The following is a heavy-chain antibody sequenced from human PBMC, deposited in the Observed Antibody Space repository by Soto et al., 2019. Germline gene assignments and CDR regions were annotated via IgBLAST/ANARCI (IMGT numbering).Heavy chain of an antibody. CDR1: GCSIISIVYY. Sequence: TLSLTCTVSGCSIISIVYYLSFIRQHPANGLELIGYIDYIGSTYYNPSLKSRITISVDTSKNQFHLKMSSVTVADTDVYYCAREKKKMPYNYFDYWYQRTLITVSS. CDR2: IDYIGST. D-gene: IGHD2-2*01. CDR3: AREKKKMPYNYFDY. J-gene: IGHJ4*02. V-gene: IGHV4-31*03.